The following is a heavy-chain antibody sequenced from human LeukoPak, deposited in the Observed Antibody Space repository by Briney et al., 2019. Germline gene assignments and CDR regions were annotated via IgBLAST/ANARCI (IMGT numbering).Heavy chain of an antibody. Sequence: GGSLRLSCAASGFTVSSYAMHWVRQPIGKGLEWVSALGIAGDTFYPGSVKGRFTISRENARNSLYLQMNSLRAEDTAMYYCARQMLSHGNFDSWGQGTLVTVSS. V-gene: IGHV3-13*01. CDR1: GFTVSSYA. D-gene: IGHD2-8*01. J-gene: IGHJ4*02. CDR3: ARQMLSHGNFDS. CDR2: LGIAGDT.